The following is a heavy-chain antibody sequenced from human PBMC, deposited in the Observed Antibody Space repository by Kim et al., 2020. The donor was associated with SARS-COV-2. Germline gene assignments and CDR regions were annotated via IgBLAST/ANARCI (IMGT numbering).Heavy chain of an antibody. CDR2: ISWDGGST. J-gene: IGHJ4*02. CDR1: GFTFDDYT. V-gene: IGHV3-43*01. CDR3: AKGYSYDSSGYGIDY. Sequence: GGSLRLSCAASGFTFDDYTMHWVRQAPGKGLEWVSLISWDGGSTYYADSVKGRFTISRDNSKNSLYLQMNSLRTEDTALYYCAKGYSYDSSGYGIDYWGQGTLVTVSS. D-gene: IGHD3-22*01.